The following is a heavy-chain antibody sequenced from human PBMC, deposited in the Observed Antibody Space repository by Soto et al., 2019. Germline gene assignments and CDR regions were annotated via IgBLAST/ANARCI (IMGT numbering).Heavy chain of an antibody. J-gene: IGHJ5*02. D-gene: IGHD2-15*01. CDR1: GASIRSSTFY. CDR3: ARDLVAEAATPTNWFDP. V-gene: IGHV4-39*02. CDR2: IYYDGST. Sequence: PSETLSLTCTVSGASIRSSTFYWGWIRQPPGKGLESIANIYYDGSTYYNPSLKSRVTISVDTSKNQFSLKLSSVTAADTAVYYCARDLVAEAATPTNWFDPWGQGTLVTVSS.